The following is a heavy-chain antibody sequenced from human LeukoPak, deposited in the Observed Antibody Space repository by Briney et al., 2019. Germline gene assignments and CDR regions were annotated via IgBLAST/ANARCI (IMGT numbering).Heavy chain of an antibody. D-gene: IGHD6-6*01. V-gene: IGHV3-23*01. CDR1: GFTFSSYA. Sequence: GGSLRLSCAASGFTFSSYAMSWVRQAPGKGLEWVSAISGSGGSTYYADSVKGRFTISRDNSKNTLYLQMNSLRAEDTAVYYCAKDKMDSSSSGEGIFGYWGQGTLVTVSS. CDR3: AKDKMDSSSSGEGIFGY. CDR2: ISGSGGST. J-gene: IGHJ4*02.